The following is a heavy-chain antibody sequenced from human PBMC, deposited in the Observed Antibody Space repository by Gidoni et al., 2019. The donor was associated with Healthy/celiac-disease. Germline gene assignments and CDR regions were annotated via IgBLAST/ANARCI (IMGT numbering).Heavy chain of an antibody. CDR1: GFTFSSYS. Sequence: EVQLVESGGGLVKPGGSLILSCAASGFTFSSYSMNCVRQAPGKGLECVSSISSSSSYIYYADSVKGRFTISRDNAKNSLYLQMNSLRAEDTAVYYCARGREQLDDAFDIWGQGTMVTVSS. CDR2: ISSSSSYI. D-gene: IGHD6-6*01. V-gene: IGHV3-21*01. J-gene: IGHJ3*02. CDR3: ARGREQLDDAFDI.